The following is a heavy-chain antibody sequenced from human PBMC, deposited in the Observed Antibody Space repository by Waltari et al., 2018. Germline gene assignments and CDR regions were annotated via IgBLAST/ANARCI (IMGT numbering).Heavy chain of an antibody. D-gene: IGHD2-2*01. J-gene: IGHJ6*03. V-gene: IGHV4-34*01. CDR3: ARRNYCSSVTCYFDATSYYYYYMDV. CDR1: GGPFHDFF. Sequence: QVRIDQWGTGLLKPSETLSPSCAVYGGPFHDFFWAWVRQAPGKGPEWLGEINQSGKTYYNPSLKSRVTLSVDPSKSQFSLSLRSVTAADTAVYYCARRNYCSSVTCYFDATSYYYYYMDVWGKGTALIVSS. CDR2: INQSGKT.